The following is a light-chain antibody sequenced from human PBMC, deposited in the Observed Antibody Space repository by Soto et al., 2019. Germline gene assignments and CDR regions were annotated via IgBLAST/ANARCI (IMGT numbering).Light chain of an antibody. CDR1: QSVTSK. CDR2: ATS. V-gene: IGKV3-15*01. CDR3: QQYNNWPHT. J-gene: IGKJ2*01. Sequence: EIVMTQSPVTLSLSPGERVTLSCRASQSVTSKLAWFQQKPGQAPRLLIYATSTRATGVPARFSGSGSGTEFTLTISSLQSEDFAVYSCQQYNNWPHTFGQGTKLEIK.